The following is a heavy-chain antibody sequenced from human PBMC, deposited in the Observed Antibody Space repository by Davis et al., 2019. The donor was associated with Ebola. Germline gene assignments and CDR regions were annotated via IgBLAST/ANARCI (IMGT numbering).Heavy chain of an antibody. Sequence: MPGGSLRLSCAVYGGSFIGYYWSWIRQPPGKGLEWIGEINHSGSTNYNPSLKSRVTISVDTSKNQFSLKLSSVTAADTAVYYCARGRQSYYYYYMDVWGKGTTVTVSS. J-gene: IGHJ6*03. CDR1: GGSFIGYY. V-gene: IGHV4-34*01. CDR2: INHSGST. CDR3: ARGRQSYYYYYMDV. D-gene: IGHD1-1*01.